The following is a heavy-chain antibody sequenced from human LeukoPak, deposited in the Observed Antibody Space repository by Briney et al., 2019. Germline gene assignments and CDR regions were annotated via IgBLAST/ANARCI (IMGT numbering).Heavy chain of an antibody. V-gene: IGHV1-2*02. J-gene: IGHJ3*02. Sequence: ASLKVSCKASGYTFTGYYMHWVRQAPGQGLEWMGWISPNSGGTNYAQKFQGRVTMTRDTSISTAYMELSRLRSDDTAVYYCARDLYGVSGPTTDDAFDIWGQGTMVTVSS. CDR3: ARDLYGVSGPTTDDAFDI. CDR1: GYTFTGYY. CDR2: ISPNSGGT. D-gene: IGHD4-17*01.